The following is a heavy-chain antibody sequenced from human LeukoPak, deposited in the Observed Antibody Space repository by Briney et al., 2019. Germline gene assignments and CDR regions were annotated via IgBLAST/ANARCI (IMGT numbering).Heavy chain of an antibody. D-gene: IGHD3-16*01. Sequence: GXSLRLSCAAYGFTFSSYGMSWVRQAQGKGLEWVSAISGSGGSKYYADSVKGRFTIYRDNSKNTLYLQMNSLRAEDTAVYYCAKDLAYYYYYYMDVWGKGTTVTVSS. CDR3: AKDLAYYYYYYMDV. J-gene: IGHJ6*03. CDR1: GFTFSSYG. V-gene: IGHV3-23*01. CDR2: ISGSGGSK.